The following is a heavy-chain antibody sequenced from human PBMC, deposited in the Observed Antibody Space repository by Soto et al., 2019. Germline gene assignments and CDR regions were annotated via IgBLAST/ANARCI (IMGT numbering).Heavy chain of an antibody. CDR2: ISGSGGAT. CDR3: ARKVALGSHHWFDP. J-gene: IGHJ5*02. D-gene: IGHD7-27*01. V-gene: IGHV3-23*01. CDR1: GFTFNSYA. Sequence: PGGSLRLSCAASGFTFNSYAMSWVRQAPGKGLAWVSTISGSGGATTYADSVKGRFTISRDNSKNTLYLQMDSLRAEDTAIYYCARKVALGSHHWFDPWGQGTLVTVSS.